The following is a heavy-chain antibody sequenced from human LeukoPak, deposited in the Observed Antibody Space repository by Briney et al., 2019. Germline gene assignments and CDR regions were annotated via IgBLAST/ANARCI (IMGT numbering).Heavy chain of an antibody. J-gene: IGHJ4*02. Sequence: GGSLSLYCAASGFIFSDSWMTWVRQSPGKGLQWVASIHQDAGEKQYVDSVRGRFTISRDNAKNSLYLQMNSLRVEDTAMYYCTTSKDHYSHHWGQGTLVTVSS. CDR1: GFIFSDSW. V-gene: IGHV3-7*05. CDR2: IHQDAGEK. CDR3: TTSKDHYSHH.